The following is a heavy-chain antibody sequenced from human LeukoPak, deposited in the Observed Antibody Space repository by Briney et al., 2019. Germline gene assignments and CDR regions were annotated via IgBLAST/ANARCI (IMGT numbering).Heavy chain of an antibody. CDR1: GYTFTSYG. CDR2: ISAYNGNT. J-gene: IGHJ4*02. D-gene: IGHD1/OR15-1a*01. V-gene: IGHV1-18*01. Sequence: ASVNVSCKASGYTFTSYGISWVRQAPGQGLEWMGWISAYNGNTNYAQKLQGRVTMTTDTSTSTAYMELRSLRSDDTAVYYCARDPYSGGKEQFDYWGQGTLVTVSS. CDR3: ARDPYSGGKEQFDY.